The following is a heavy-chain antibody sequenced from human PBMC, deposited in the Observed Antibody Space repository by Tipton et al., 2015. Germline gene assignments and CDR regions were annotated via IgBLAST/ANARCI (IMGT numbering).Heavy chain of an antibody. J-gene: IGHJ4*02. CDR2: IIDAGRT. D-gene: IGHD1-14*01. CDR1: GAPITRYR. V-gene: IGHV4-59*01. CDR3: ARDRDHHGHEY. Sequence: TLSLTCSVSGAPITRYRWSWMRQPPGKRLEWIGYIIDAGRTNYSPSLKSRVTISIDRYKNQFSLNLSSVTAADTDVYYSARDRDHHGHEYWGQGTLVTVSS.